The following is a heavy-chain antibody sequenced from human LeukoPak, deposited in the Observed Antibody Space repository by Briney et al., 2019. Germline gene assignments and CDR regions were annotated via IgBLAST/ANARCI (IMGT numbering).Heavy chain of an antibody. V-gene: IGHV3-7*01. J-gene: IGHJ4*02. CDR3: ASENYYDSSGYYLFDY. CDR2: IKQDGSEK. D-gene: IGHD3-22*01. CDR1: GFTFSSYW. Sequence: PGGSLRLSCAASGFTFSSYWMSWVRQAPGKGLEWVANIKQDGSEKYYVDSVKGRFTISRDNAKKSLYLQMNSLRAEDTAVYYCASENYYDSSGYYLFDYWGQGTLVTVSS.